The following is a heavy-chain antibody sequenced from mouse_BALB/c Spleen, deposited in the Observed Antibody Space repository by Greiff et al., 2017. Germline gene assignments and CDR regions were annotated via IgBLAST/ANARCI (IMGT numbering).Heavy chain of an antibody. CDR3: ARDYYGSSWYFDV. D-gene: IGHD1-1*01. CDR1: GYNFTSYW. V-gene: IGHV1-55*01. CDR2: IYPGSGST. J-gene: IGHJ1*01. Sequence: QVHVKQSGAELVKPGTSVKLSCKASGYNFTSYWINWVKLRPGQGLEWIGDIYPGSGSTNYNEKFKSKATLTVDTSSSTAYMQLSSLASEDSALYYCARDYYGSSWYFDVWGAGTTVTVSS.